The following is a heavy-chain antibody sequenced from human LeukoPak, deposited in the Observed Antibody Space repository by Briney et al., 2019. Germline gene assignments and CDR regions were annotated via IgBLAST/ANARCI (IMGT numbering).Heavy chain of an antibody. CDR3: AREGPYTSSSADFDY. CDR2: IYSAGTT. D-gene: IGHD6-6*01. Sequence: GGSLRLSCAASGFIVSNNHMNWVRQAPGKGLEWVSIIYSAGTTNYADSVKGRFTISRDNSKNTVHLQMNSLRVEDTAVYYCAREGPYTSSSADFDYWGQGTLVTVSS. J-gene: IGHJ4*02. CDR1: GFIVSNNH. V-gene: IGHV3-53*01.